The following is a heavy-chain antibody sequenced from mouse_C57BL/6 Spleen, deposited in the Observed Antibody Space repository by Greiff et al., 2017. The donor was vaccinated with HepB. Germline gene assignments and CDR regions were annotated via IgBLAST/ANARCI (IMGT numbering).Heavy chain of an antibody. J-gene: IGHJ4*01. CDR1: GYSITSGYY. V-gene: IGHV3-6*01. CDR3: ARGAAHMDY. D-gene: IGHD3-2*02. CDR2: ISYDGSN. Sequence: EVQRVESGPGLVKPSQSLSLTCSVTGYSITSGYYWNWIRQFPGNKLEWMGYISYDGSNNYNPSLKNRISITRDTSKNQFFLKLNSVTTEDTATYYCARGAAHMDYWGQGTSVTVSS.